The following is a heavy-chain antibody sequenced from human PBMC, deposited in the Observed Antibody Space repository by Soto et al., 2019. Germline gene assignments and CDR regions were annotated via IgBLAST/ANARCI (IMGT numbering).Heavy chain of an antibody. CDR2: ISYDGSNK. V-gene: IGHV3-30*04. Sequence: PGGSLRLSCAASGFTFSSYAMHWVRQAPGKGLEWVAVISYDGSNKYYADSVKGRFTISRDNSKNTLYLQMNSLRAEDTAVYYCAKDRYDFWSGYLYYWGQGTLVTVSS. J-gene: IGHJ4*02. CDR3: AKDRYDFWSGYLYY. D-gene: IGHD3-3*01. CDR1: GFTFSSYA.